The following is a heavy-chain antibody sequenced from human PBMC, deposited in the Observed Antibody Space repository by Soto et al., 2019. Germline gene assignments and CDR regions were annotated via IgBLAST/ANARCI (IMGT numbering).Heavy chain of an antibody. J-gene: IGHJ5*02. Sequence: ASVKVSCKASGYTFTGYYMHCVRQAPGQGLEWMGWINPNSGGTNYAQKFQGWVTMTRDTSISTAYMELSRLRSDDTAVYYCARAHSSSWYWFDPWGQGTLVTVSS. D-gene: IGHD6-13*01. CDR3: ARAHSSSWYWFDP. CDR1: GYTFTGYY. V-gene: IGHV1-2*04. CDR2: INPNSGGT.